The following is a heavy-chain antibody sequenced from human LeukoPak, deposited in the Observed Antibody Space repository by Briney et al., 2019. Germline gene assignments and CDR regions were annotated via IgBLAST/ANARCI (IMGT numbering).Heavy chain of an antibody. V-gene: IGHV3-30*02. CDR2: IRCDGSEE. Sequence: QPGGSLRLSCAASGFTFSSYGMHWVRQAPGKGLEWGRFIRCDGSEERYADSGKGHLTISRDNFKNTLYLQKNSLRSEDRAVYYWARDPTGYRGGDIWGQGTMVIVSS. J-gene: IGHJ3*02. CDR1: GFTFSSYG. CDR3: ARDPTGYRGGDI. D-gene: IGHD3-9*01.